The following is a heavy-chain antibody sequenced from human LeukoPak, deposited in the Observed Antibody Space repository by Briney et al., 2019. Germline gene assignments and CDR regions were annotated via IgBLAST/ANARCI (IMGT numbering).Heavy chain of an antibody. D-gene: IGHD3-22*01. V-gene: IGHV3-53*01. Sequence: GGSLRLSCAASGFTVSKNHMSWVRQSPGKGVEWVSVIFSGENTYYADSVRGRFTISRDNSKNTVYLQMNSLRVEDTAVYFCAREGTNDYDSSAYNDAFDMWGQGTMVTVSS. CDR3: AREGTNDYDSSAYNDAFDM. J-gene: IGHJ3*02. CDR2: IFSGENT. CDR1: GFTVSKNH.